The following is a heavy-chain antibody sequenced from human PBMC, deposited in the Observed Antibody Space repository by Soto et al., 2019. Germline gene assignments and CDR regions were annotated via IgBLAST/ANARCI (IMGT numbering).Heavy chain of an antibody. CDR3: ASRSSWYYRVYFYY. Sequence: GGSLRLSCAASGFTFSSYAMHWVRQAPGKGLEWVAVISYDGSNKYYADSVKGRFTISRDNSKNTLYLQMNSLRAEDTAVYYCASRSSWYYRVYFYYWGQGTLVMVCS. CDR1: GFTFSSYA. CDR2: ISYDGSNK. J-gene: IGHJ4*02. V-gene: IGHV3-30-3*01. D-gene: IGHD6-13*01.